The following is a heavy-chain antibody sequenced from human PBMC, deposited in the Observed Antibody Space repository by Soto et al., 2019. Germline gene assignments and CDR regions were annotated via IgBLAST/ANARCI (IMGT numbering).Heavy chain of an antibody. CDR2: ISGSGGST. CDR1: GFAFSNYA. D-gene: IGHD4-4*01. J-gene: IGHJ4*02. Sequence: EVQLLESGGGLVQPGGSLRLSCAASGFAFSNYAMTWVRQAPGKGLERVSTISGSGGSTYYTDSVKGRFTVSRDNSKNTLYLQMNSLRAEDTAVYYGARRPLRTTSWFDYGGQGALVTVSS. CDR3: ARRPLRTTSWFDY. V-gene: IGHV3-23*01.